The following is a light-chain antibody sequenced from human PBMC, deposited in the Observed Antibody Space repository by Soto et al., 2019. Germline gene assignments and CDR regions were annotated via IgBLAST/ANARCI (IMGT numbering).Light chain of an antibody. CDR2: DVD. CDR3: CSYTRNCVMV. Sequence: QSALTQPASVSGSPGQSITISCTGTSSDVGGYNYVSWYQQHPGKAPKLMLYDVDNRPSGVSNRFSRSKSGNTASLTISGLQAEDDSDYYCCSYTRNCVMVFCGGTNLTVL. CDR1: SSDVGGYNY. V-gene: IGLV2-14*03. J-gene: IGLJ2*01.